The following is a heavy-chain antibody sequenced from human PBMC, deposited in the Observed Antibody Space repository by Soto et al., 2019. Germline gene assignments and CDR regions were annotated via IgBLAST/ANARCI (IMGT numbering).Heavy chain of an antibody. D-gene: IGHD3-16*02. J-gene: IGHJ6*02. CDR1: GGSISSGDYY. Sequence: QVQLQESGPGLVKPSQTLSLTCTVSGGSISSGDYYWSWIRQPPGKGLEWIGYIYYSGSTYYNPSLKSRVTISVDTSKNQFSLKPSSVTAADTAVYYCARGRYDYVWGSYRFYYYYYGMDVWGQGTTVTVSS. V-gene: IGHV4-30-4*01. CDR3: ARGRYDYVWGSYRFYYYYYGMDV. CDR2: IYYSGST.